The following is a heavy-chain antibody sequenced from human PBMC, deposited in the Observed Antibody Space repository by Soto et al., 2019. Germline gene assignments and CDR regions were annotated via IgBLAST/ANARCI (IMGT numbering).Heavy chain of an antibody. CDR3: ARHVPAAGYYYGMDV. J-gene: IGHJ6*02. Sequence: QVQLVQSGAEVKKPGASVKVSCKASGNTFTSYAISWVRQAPGQGLEWMGGIIPIFGTANYAQKFQGRVTITADESTSTAYMELSSLRSEDTAVYYCARHVPAAGYYYGMDVWGQGTTVTVSS. CDR1: GNTFTSYA. D-gene: IGHD2-2*01. CDR2: IIPIFGTA. V-gene: IGHV1-69*01.